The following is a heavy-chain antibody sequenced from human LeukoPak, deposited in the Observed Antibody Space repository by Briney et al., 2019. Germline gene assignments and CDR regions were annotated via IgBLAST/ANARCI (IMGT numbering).Heavy chain of an antibody. J-gene: IGHJ4*02. CDR1: GFTFSSYA. D-gene: IGHD6-19*01. CDR2: ISGSGGST. Sequence: GGPLRLSCAASGFTFSSYAMSWVRQAPGKGLEWVSAISGSGGSTYYADSVKGRFTISRDNSKNTLYLQMNSLRAEDTAVYYCAKVPRGYSSGWYSSFDYWGQGTLVTVSS. V-gene: IGHV3-23*01. CDR3: AKVPRGYSSGWYSSFDY.